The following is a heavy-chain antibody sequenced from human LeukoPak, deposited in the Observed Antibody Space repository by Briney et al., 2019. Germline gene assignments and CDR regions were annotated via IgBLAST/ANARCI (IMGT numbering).Heavy chain of an antibody. CDR1: RYTFTGYY. Sequence: ASVKVSCKASRYTFTGYYIHWVRQAPGQGLEWMGWINPNSGDTNYAQKFQGRVTMPRDTSITTAYMELSSLTSDDTAVYYYARQSSSAWPSFDYWGQGTLVTVSS. J-gene: IGHJ4*02. D-gene: IGHD6-19*01. CDR3: ARQSSSAWPSFDY. CDR2: INPNSGDT. V-gene: IGHV1-2*02.